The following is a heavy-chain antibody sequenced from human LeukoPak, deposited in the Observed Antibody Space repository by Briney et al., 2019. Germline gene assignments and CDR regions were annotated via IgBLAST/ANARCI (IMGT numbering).Heavy chain of an antibody. J-gene: IGHJ5*02. Sequence: SETLSLTCAVYGGSFSGYYWSWIRQPPGKGLEWIGEINHSGSTNYSPPLKRRVTISVDTSNNQFSLKLSSVTAADTAVYYCARRDYCTSTTCYESYNWFDPWGQGTLVTVSS. D-gene: IGHD2-2*01. CDR1: GGSFSGYY. CDR2: INHSGST. V-gene: IGHV4-34*01. CDR3: ARRDYCTSTTCYESYNWFDP.